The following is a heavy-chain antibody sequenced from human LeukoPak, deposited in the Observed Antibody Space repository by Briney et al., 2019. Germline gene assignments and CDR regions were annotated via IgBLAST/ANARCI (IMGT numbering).Heavy chain of an antibody. CDR1: GGSFSGYY. J-gene: IGHJ4*02. CDR3: ARRFPRVNPEYYYDSSGYYLDY. V-gene: IGHV4-34*01. CDR2: INHSGST. Sequence: SETLSLTCAVYGGSFSGYYWSWIRQPPGKGLEWIGEINHSGSTNYNPSLKSRVTISVDTSKNQFSLKVRSVTAADTAVYYCARRFPRVNPEYYYDSSGYYLDYWGQGTLVTVSS. D-gene: IGHD3-22*01.